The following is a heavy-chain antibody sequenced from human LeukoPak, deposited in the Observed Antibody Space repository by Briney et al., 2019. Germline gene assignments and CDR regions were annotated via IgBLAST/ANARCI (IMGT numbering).Heavy chain of an antibody. CDR3: ARGLSYYFYYGLDV. Sequence: GESLKISCKGSGYSFTSYWIAWVRQMPGKGLEWMGIIYPGNSETRYSPSFQGQVTISADRSTSTAYLQWSSLKASDTARFYCARGLSYYFYYGLDVWGQGTTVTVSS. CDR1: GYSFTSYW. V-gene: IGHV5-51*01. J-gene: IGHJ6*02. D-gene: IGHD2-2*01. CDR2: IYPGNSET.